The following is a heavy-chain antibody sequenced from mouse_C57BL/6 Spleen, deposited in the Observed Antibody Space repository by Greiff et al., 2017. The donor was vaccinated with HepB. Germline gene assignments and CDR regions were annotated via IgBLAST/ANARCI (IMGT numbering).Heavy chain of an antibody. V-gene: IGHV2-9-1*01. CDR1: GFSLTSYA. J-gene: IGHJ2*01. Sequence: VKVVESGPGLVAPSQSLSITCTVSGFSLTSYAISWVRQPPGKGLEWLGVIWTGGGTNYNSALKSRLSISKDNSKSQVFLKMNSLQTDDTARYYCARNLPYSSNYYFDYWGQGTTLTVSS. CDR3: ARNLPYSSNYYFDY. CDR2: IWTGGGT. D-gene: IGHD2-5*01.